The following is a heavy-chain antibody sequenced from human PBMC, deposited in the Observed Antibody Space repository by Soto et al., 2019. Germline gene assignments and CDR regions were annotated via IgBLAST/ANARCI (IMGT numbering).Heavy chain of an antibody. D-gene: IGHD2-15*01. V-gene: IGHV3-23*01. CDR2: ISGSGGST. Sequence: HPGGSLRLSCAASGFTFSSYAMSWVRQAPGKGLEWVSAISGSGGSTYYADSVKGRFTISRDNSKNTLYLQMNSLRAEDTAVYYCAKTRPYCSGGSCYHPALIDYWGQGTLVTVSS. CDR1: GFTFSSYA. J-gene: IGHJ4*02. CDR3: AKTRPYCSGGSCYHPALIDY.